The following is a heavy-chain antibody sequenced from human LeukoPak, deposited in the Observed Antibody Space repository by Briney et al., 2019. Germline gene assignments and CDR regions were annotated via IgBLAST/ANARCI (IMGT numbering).Heavy chain of an antibody. V-gene: IGHV3-74*01. D-gene: IGHD5-18*01. CDR3: ARESIHSYGPTVDY. J-gene: IGHJ4*02. Sequence: PGGSLRLSCAAYGFTFSSYWMHWVRQAPGKGLVWVSRINTDGSSTSYADSVKGRFTISRDNAKNTLYLQMNSLRTEDTAVYYCARESIHSYGPTVDYWGQGTLVTVSS. CDR1: GFTFSSYW. CDR2: INTDGSST.